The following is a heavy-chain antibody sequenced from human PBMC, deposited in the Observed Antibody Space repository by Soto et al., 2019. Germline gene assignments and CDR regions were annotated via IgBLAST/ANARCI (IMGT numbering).Heavy chain of an antibody. D-gene: IGHD4-17*01. J-gene: IGHJ4*02. CDR2: IIPLFGTA. CDR3: ARDGNGDYAH. CDR1: GGTFSSYA. Sequence: QVQLVQSGAEVKKPGSSVKVSCKASGGTFSSYAISWVRQAPGQGLEWMGGIIPLFGTANYAQKFQGRVTIPADEATSTAYMELSSLRSEDRAVYYCARDGNGDYAHWGQGTLVTGSS. V-gene: IGHV1-69*01.